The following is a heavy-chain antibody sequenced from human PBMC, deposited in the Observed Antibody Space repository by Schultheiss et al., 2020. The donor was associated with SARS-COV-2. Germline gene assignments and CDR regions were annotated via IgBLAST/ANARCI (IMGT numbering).Heavy chain of an antibody. CDR1: GYTFTSYG. J-gene: IGHJ1*01. CDR3: ARAYGDYGVAEYFQH. Sequence: ASVKVSCKASGYTFTSYGISWVRQAPGQGLEWMGWISAYNGNTNYAQKLQGRVTMTTDTSTSTGYMELRSLRSDDTAVYYCARAYGDYGVAEYFQHWGQGTLVTVSS. CDR2: ISAYNGNT. D-gene: IGHD4-17*01. V-gene: IGHV1-18*01.